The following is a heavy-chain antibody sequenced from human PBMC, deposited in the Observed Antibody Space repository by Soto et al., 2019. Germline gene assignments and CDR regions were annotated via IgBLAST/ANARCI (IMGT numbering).Heavy chain of an antibody. Sequence: GGSLRLSXEASGFTFSSYGMTWVRQAPGKGLEWVSTIFAGGTTLYADSVKGRFTISRDNSQNTLYLQMTRLKADDPAVYYCAKDGSYYDFDYWGQGTQVTVSS. V-gene: IGHV3-23*01. CDR2: IFAGGTT. CDR3: AKDGSYYDFDY. CDR1: GFTFSSYG. J-gene: IGHJ4*02. D-gene: IGHD3-10*01.